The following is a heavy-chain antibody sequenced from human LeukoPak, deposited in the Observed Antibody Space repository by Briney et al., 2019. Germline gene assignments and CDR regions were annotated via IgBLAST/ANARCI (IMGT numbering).Heavy chain of an antibody. V-gene: IGHV4-59*08. CDR3: ARHLGSVNYDAFDI. D-gene: IGHD1-7*01. Sequence: SETLSLTCTDSGGSISSYYWSWIRQPPGKGLEWIGYIYYSGSTNYNPSLKSRVTISVDTSKNQFSLKLSSVTAADTAVYYCARHLGSVNYDAFDIWGQGTMVTVSS. CDR2: IYYSGST. CDR1: GGSISSYY. J-gene: IGHJ3*02.